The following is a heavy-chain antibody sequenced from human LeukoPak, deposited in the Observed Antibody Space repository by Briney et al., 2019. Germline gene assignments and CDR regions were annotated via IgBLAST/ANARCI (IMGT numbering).Heavy chain of an antibody. D-gene: IGHD3-9*01. CDR1: GYTFTTYG. J-gene: IGHJ4*02. V-gene: IGHV1-18*01. CDR3: ARMILLLGDVLTVPPRGFDY. CDR2: ISVCNSNT. Sequence: ASVKVSCKASGYTFTTYGISWVRQAPGQGLEWLGRISVCNSNTNYAQKLQGRVTMTTDTSTSTAYMELRSLRSDDTAVYYCARMILLLGDVLTVPPRGFDYWGQGTLVTVSS.